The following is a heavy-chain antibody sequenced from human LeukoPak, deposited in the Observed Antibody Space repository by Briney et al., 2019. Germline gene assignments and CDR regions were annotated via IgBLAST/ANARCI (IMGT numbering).Heavy chain of an antibody. CDR3: AKDSDYGGHCSSTSCYLSGMDV. J-gene: IGHJ6*02. V-gene: IGHV3-30*18. Sequence: PGGSLRLSCAASGFTFSSYGMHWVRQAPGKGLEWVAVISYDGSNKYYADSVKGRFTISRDNSKNTLYLQMNSLRAEDTAVYYCAKDSDYGGHCSSTSCYLSGMDVWGQGTTVTVSS. CDR2: ISYDGSNK. CDR1: GFTFSSYG. D-gene: IGHD2-2*01.